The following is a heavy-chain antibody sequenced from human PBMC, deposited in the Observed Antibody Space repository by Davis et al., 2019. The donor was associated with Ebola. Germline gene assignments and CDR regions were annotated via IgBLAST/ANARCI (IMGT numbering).Heavy chain of an antibody. V-gene: IGHV3-43*01. Sequence: PGGSLRLSCAASGFNFDEYSLHWXXXXXXXXXXXXXLIHKYGSRTFYADSVEGRFTISRDNNKNSLYLQLTSLRIDDTAFYYCAKEKKGSQWITFDVWGHGTVVTVSS. CDR3: AKEKKGSQWITFDV. CDR2: IHKYGSRT. D-gene: IGHD2-2*03. CDR1: GFNFDEYS. J-gene: IGHJ3*01.